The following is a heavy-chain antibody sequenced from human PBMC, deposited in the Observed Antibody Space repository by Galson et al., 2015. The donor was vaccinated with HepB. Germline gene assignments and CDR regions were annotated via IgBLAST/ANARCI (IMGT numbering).Heavy chain of an antibody. Sequence: SLRLSCAASGFPFSTYTMSWVRQAPGKGLEWVSAISGSGGTTYYADSVRGRFTISRDNTKSTLYLQMSRLRGEDTALYYCAKDRNSTSPGTYGMDVWGQGTTVTVFS. CDR2: ISGSGGTT. CDR1: GFPFSTYT. J-gene: IGHJ6*02. D-gene: IGHD6-6*01. CDR3: AKDRNSTSPGTYGMDV. V-gene: IGHV3-23*01.